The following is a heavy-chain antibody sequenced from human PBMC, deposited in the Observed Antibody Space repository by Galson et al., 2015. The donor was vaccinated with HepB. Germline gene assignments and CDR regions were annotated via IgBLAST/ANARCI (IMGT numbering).Heavy chain of an antibody. J-gene: IGHJ6*03. D-gene: IGHD4-11*01. V-gene: IGHV1-18*04. CDR1: SYG. CDR2: ISAYNGNT. CDR3: AIRETTVTSDRYYYYYYMDV. Sequence: SYGISWVRQAPGQGLEWMGWISAYNGNTNYAQKLQGRVTMTTDTSTSTAYMELRSLRSEDTAVYYCAIRETTVTSDRYYYYYYMDVWGKGTTVTVSS.